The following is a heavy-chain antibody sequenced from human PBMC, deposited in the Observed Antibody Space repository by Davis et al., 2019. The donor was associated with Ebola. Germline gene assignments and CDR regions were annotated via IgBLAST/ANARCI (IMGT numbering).Heavy chain of an antibody. V-gene: IGHV1-2*02. CDR3: ARGSFFWSGSFLGYFDY. Sequence: ASVKVSCKASGYTFTYSLSGYYIHWVRQAPGQGLEWMGWINPNSGDTNLAQNFQGTVTLTRDTSTNTAYLELTRPTSDDTAIYFCARGSFFWSGSFLGYFDYWGQGILITVSS. CDR1: GYTFTYSLSGYY. CDR2: INPNSGDT. J-gene: IGHJ4*03. D-gene: IGHD3-3*01.